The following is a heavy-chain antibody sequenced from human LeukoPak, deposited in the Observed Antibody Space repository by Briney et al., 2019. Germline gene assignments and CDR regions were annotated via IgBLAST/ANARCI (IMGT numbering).Heavy chain of an antibody. V-gene: IGHV1-69*13. Sequence: ASVKVSCTASGGTFSSYAISWVRQAPGQGLEWMGGIIPIFGTANYAQKFQGRVTITADESTSTAYMELSSLRSEDTAVYYCARRYGYSSSWYRDYDYYYGMDVWGQGTRSPSP. CDR3: ARRYGYSSSWYRDYDYYYGMDV. D-gene: IGHD6-13*01. CDR1: GGTFSSYA. CDR2: IIPIFGTA. J-gene: IGHJ6*02.